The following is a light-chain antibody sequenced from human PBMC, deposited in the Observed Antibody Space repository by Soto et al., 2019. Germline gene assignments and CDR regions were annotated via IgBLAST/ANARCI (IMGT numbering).Light chain of an antibody. CDR3: QQYDNHPLT. CDR2: AAS. Sequence: DIQMTQSPSSLSASVGDRVTITCQASQDISNDLNWYQQKPGKAPKLLIYAASNLETGVPSRFSGSGSGTDFTFTISSLQPEDIATYYCQQYDNHPLTFGQGTRLEIK. J-gene: IGKJ5*01. CDR1: QDISND. V-gene: IGKV1-33*01.